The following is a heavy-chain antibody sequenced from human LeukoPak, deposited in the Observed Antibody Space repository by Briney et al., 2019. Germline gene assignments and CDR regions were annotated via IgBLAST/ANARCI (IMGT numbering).Heavy chain of an antibody. CDR1: GGSISSGGYY. CDR3: ASGLYGSGSYYRQGPYYYYYGMDV. J-gene: IGHJ6*02. D-gene: IGHD3-10*01. V-gene: IGHV4-31*03. Sequence: PSQNLSLTCTVSGGSISSGGYYWSWIRPHPGKGLEWIAYIYYSGSTYYNPSLKSRVTISVDTSKNQFSLKLRSVAAADTAVYYCASGLYGSGSYYRQGPYYYYYGMDVWGQGTTVTVSS. CDR2: IYYSGST.